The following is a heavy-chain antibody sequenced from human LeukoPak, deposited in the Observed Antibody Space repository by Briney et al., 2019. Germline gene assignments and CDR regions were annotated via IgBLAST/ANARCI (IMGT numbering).Heavy chain of an antibody. J-gene: IGHJ4*02. Sequence: GGSLRLSCAASGFTFSSYAMSWVRQAPGKGLEWVSAISGSGGSTYYADSVKGRFTISRDNSKNTLYLQMNSLRAEDTAVYYCAKGDVRYYYGSGILGNLDYWGQGTLVTVSS. CDR2: ISGSGGST. V-gene: IGHV3-23*01. CDR1: GFTFSSYA. D-gene: IGHD3-10*01. CDR3: AKGDVRYYYGSGILGNLDY.